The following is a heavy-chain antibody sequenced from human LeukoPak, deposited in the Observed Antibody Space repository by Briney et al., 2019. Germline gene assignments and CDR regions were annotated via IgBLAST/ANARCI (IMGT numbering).Heavy chain of an antibody. CDR2: IKQDGSEK. D-gene: IGHD2-2*01. J-gene: IGHJ4*02. CDR3: ARGQYCSSTSCWRFDY. Sequence: PGGSLRLSCAASGFTVSSNYMSWVRQAPGKGLDWVANIKQDGSEKSYADSVKGRFTISRDNAMESLYLQMNSPRVEDTAVYYCARGQYCSSTSCWRFDYWGQGAQVTVSS. V-gene: IGHV3-7*01. CDR1: GFTVSSNY.